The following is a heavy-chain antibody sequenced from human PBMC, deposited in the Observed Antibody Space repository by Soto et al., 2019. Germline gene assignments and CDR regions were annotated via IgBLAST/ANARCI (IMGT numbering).Heavy chain of an antibody. V-gene: IGHV4-59*01. Sequence: PSETLSLTCTVSGGPISSYYWSWIRQPPGKGLEWIGYIYYSGSTNYNPSLKSRVTISVDTSKNQFSLKLSSVTAADTAVYYCARGGSSSSSPYNWFDPWGQGTLVTVSS. D-gene: IGHD6-6*01. CDR2: IYYSGST. J-gene: IGHJ5*02. CDR1: GGPISSYY. CDR3: ARGGSSSSSPYNWFDP.